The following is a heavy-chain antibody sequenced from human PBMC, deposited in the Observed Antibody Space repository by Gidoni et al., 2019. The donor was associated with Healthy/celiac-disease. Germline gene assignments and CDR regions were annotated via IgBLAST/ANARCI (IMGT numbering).Heavy chain of an antibody. J-gene: IGHJ4*02. CDR3: ARQEAAAPHFDY. V-gene: IGHV1-69*01. CDR2: IIPIFGTA. Sequence: QVQLVQSAAEVKKPGSSVKVSCKASGGTFSSYAISWVRQAPGKGREWMGGIIPIFGTANYAQKFQGRVTITADESTSTAYMELSSLRSEDTAVYYCARQEAAAPHFDYWGQGTLVTVSS. CDR1: GGTFSSYA. D-gene: IGHD6-13*01.